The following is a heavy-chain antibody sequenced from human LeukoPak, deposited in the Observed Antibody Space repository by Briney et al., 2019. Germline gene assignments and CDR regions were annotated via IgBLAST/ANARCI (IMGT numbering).Heavy chain of an antibody. CDR3: ARENLAAAADY. Sequence: GGSLRLSCAASEFTFSAYWMHWVRQAPGKGLVWVSRIRGDGSMTNYADPVKGRFTISRDNAKNTLYLQMNSLRLEDTAVYYCARENLAAAADYWGQGTVVTVSS. D-gene: IGHD6-25*01. V-gene: IGHV3-74*01. CDR1: EFTFSAYW. CDR2: IRGDGSMT. J-gene: IGHJ4*02.